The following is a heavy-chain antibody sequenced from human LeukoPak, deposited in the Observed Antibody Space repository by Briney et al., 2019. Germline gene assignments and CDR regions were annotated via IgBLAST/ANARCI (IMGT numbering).Heavy chain of an antibody. J-gene: IGHJ4*02. CDR1: GFTFSNYA. CDR3: AKGVRPYGDYFDY. CDR2: ISGSGRSI. V-gene: IGHV3-23*01. D-gene: IGHD3-10*01. Sequence: GGSLRLSCAASGFTFSNYAMNWVRQAPGKGLEWVSDISGSGRSIYYGDSFQGRFTISRDNSKNTVYLQMNSLRAEDTAIYYCAKGVRPYGDYFDYWGQGTLVTVS.